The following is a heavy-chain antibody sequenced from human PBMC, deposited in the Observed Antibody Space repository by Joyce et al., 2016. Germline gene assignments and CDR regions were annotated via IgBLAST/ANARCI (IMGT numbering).Heavy chain of an antibody. Sequence: EVQLVESGGGSVQPGGSLRLSCAASGFTFGNYWMHWVRQGPGKGLSGVTKIHGHGTTKKYADSVKGRFTISRDNAKNTLYLQMNSLRVDDTAVYYCVRDHYSSGFDWGQGTLVTVTS. CDR3: VRDHYSSGFD. D-gene: IGHD6-19*01. J-gene: IGHJ4*02. CDR1: GFTFGNYW. CDR2: IHGHGTTK. V-gene: IGHV3-74*03.